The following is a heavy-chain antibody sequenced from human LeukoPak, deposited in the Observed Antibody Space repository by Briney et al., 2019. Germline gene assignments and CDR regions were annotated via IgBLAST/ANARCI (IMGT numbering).Heavy chain of an antibody. V-gene: IGHV3-74*01. D-gene: IGHD4-11*01. CDR2: INSDGSST. J-gene: IGHJ5*02. CDR1: GFTFSSYW. CDR3: AKDLYDYSNYGRWFDP. Sequence: PGGSLRLSCAASGFTFSSYWMHWVRQAPGKGLVWVSRINSDGSSTSYADSVKGRFTISRDNSKNTLYLQMNSLRAEDTAVYYCAKDLYDYSNYGRWFDPWGQGTLVTVSS.